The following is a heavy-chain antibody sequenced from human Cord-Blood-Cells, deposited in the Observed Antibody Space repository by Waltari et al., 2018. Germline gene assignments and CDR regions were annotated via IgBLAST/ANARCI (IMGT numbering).Heavy chain of an antibody. V-gene: IGHV1-8*01. J-gene: IGHJ3*02. CDR3: AIDWSYYDAFDI. D-gene: IGHD1-26*01. CDR1: GYTFTSYD. Sequence: QVQLVQSGAEVKKPGASVKVSCKASGYTFTSYDINWVRQATGQGLEWMGWMNPNSGNTGYERKFQVRVTMTRKTSISTAYMELISLRSEETAVDYCAIDWSYYDAFDIWGQGTMVTGAS. CDR2: MNPNSGNT.